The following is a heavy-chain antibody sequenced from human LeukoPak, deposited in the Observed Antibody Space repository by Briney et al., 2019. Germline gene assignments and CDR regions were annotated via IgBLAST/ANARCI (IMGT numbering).Heavy chain of an antibody. CDR2: INTNTGNP. V-gene: IGHV7-4-1*02. J-gene: IGHJ4*02. Sequence: ASVEVSCKASGYTFTSSAMNWVRQAPGQWLEYMGWINTNTGNPTYAQGFTGRFVFSLDTSVSTAYLQISSLKADDTAEYYCARDEGITKPFVDWGQGTLVTVSS. CDR1: GYTFTSSA. D-gene: IGHD1-14*01. CDR3: ARDEGITKPFVD.